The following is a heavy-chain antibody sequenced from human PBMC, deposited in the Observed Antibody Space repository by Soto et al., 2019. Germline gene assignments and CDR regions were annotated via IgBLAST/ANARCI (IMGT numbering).Heavy chain of an antibody. CDR2: IYHSGST. J-gene: IGHJ6*04. CDR1: SGSISSSNW. V-gene: IGHV4-4*02. Sequence: QVQLQESGPGLVKPSGTLSLTCAVSSGSISSSNWWSWVRQPPGKGLEWIGEIYHSGSTNYNPSLKSRVTISVDKSKSQFYQKLSSVNAADTAVYYCARWSQHCSGTDVWGKGTTVTVSS. CDR3: ARWSQHCSGTDV. D-gene: IGHD3-10*02.